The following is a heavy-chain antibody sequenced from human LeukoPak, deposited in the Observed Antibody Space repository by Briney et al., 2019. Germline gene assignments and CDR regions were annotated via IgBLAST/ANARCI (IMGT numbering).Heavy chain of an antibody. J-gene: IGHJ6*02. CDR3: ARQNHYYYGMDV. Sequence: SGTLSLTCTVSGGSISSYYWSWIRQPPGKGLEWIGYIYYSGSTNYNPSLKSRVTISVDTSKNQFSLKLSSVTAADTAVYYCARQNHYYYGMDVWGQGTTVTVSS. V-gene: IGHV4-59*08. CDR2: IYYSGST. CDR1: GGSISSYY.